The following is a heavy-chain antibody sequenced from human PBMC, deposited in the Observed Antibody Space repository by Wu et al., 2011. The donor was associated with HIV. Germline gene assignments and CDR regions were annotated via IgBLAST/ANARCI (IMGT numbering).Heavy chain of an antibody. D-gene: IGHD3-22*01. V-gene: IGHV1-69*05. Sequence: QVQLVQSGAEVKKPGSSVKVSCKASGGTFRSYAISWVRQAPGQGLEWMGGIIPIFGTANYAMKFQGRVTITTDESTSTAYMELSSLRSEDTAVYYCARSTSYYYDRSGYYYLGYWGQGTLVTVS. CDR2: IIPIFGTA. J-gene: IGHJ4*02. CDR3: ARSTSYYYDRSGYYYLGY. CDR1: GGTFRSYA.